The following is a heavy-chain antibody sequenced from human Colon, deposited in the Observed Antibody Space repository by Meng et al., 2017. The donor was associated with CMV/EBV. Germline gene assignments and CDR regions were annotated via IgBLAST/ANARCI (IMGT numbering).Heavy chain of an antibody. Sequence: LQPGPGGLMHPGTSSLPSSVSSDWSFSHYCWGWLRQSPGKGPEWIGEIHQSGTTNHNPSLKSRVTISIDTSKNQFSLKLSSVTAADTALYYCAGGTYQAWEVLYFWGQGTLVTVSS. CDR2: IHQSGTT. D-gene: IGHD3-10*01. CDR1: SDWSFSHYC. J-gene: IGHJ4*02. V-gene: IGHV4-34*01. CDR3: AGGTYQAWEVLYF.